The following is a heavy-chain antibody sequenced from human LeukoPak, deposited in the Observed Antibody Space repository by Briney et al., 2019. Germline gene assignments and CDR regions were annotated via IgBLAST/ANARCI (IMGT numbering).Heavy chain of an antibody. CDR2: ISSSSSYI. V-gene: IGHV3-21*01. CDR1: GFTVSSNY. CDR3: ARDGRFGEPNAFDI. Sequence: GGSLRLSCVVSGFTVSSNYMSWVRQAPGKGLEWVSSISSSSSYIYYADSVKGRFTISRDNAKNSLYLQMNSLRAEDTAVYYCARDGRFGEPNAFDIWGQGTMVTVSS. D-gene: IGHD3-10*01. J-gene: IGHJ3*02.